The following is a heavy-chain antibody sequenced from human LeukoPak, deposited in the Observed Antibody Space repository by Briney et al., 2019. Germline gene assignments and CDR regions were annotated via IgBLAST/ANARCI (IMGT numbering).Heavy chain of an antibody. CDR2: IWYDGSKK. Sequence: GGSLRLSCAASGFTFSSYGMHWVRQAPGKGLEWVAVIWYDGSKKYYADSVTGRFTVSRDNSKNTLYLQMNSLRAEDTAVYYCAKSGYSSSWYLDYWSQGTLVTVSS. V-gene: IGHV3-30*02. CDR1: GFTFSSYG. J-gene: IGHJ4*02. CDR3: AKSGYSSSWYLDY. D-gene: IGHD6-13*01.